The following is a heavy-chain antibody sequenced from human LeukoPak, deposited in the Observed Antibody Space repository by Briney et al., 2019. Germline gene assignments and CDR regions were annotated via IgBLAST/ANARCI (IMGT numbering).Heavy chain of an antibody. J-gene: IGHJ4*02. CDR3: AKGHGDASGYYSFDS. V-gene: IGHV3-23*01. D-gene: IGHD3-22*01. CDR2: IRGNADTT. CDR1: GFSVRTTY. Sequence: GGSLRLSCTASGFSVRTTYMSWVRQAPGKGLEWVSAIRGNADTTYYADSVKGRFSIFRDNNKNMLYLQMNSLRVEDTAVYYCAKGHGDASGYYSFDSWGQGTLVTVSS.